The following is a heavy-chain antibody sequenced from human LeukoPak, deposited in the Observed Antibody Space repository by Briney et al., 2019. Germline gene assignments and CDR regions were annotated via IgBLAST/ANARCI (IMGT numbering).Heavy chain of an antibody. Sequence: GGSLRLFCAASGFTFSRYAMSWVRQAPGKGLEWVSAISGSGGSTYYADSVKGRFTISRGNSKNTLYLQMNSLRAEDTAVYYCVKSVIVGATRFDYWGQGTLVTVSS. CDR1: GFTFSRYA. J-gene: IGHJ4*02. CDR3: VKSVIVGATRFDY. D-gene: IGHD1-26*01. CDR2: ISGSGGST. V-gene: IGHV3-23*01.